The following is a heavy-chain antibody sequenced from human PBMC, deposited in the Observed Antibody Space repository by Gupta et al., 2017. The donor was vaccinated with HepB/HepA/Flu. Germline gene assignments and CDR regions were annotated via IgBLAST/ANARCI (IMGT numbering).Heavy chain of an antibody. V-gene: IGHV3-30*18. CDR1: GFTFSSYG. Sequence: QVQLVESGGGVVQPGRSLRLSCAASGFTFSSYGMHWVRQAPGKGLEWVAVIADDGSNKYYAESVKGRGTISRDNYKKTLYLQMNRLRAEETAVYYCAKGEGYCSSTSCDHGQSAFDIWGQGTMVTVSS. CDR2: IADDGSNK. CDR3: AKGEGYCSSTSCDHGQSAFDI. J-gene: IGHJ3*02. D-gene: IGHD2-2*01.